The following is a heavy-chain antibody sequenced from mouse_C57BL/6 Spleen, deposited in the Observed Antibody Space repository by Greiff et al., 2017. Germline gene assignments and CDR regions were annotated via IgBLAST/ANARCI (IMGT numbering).Heavy chain of an antibody. CDR1: GYTFTSYW. CDR3: ARWRRTSYYYAMDY. V-gene: IGHV1-50*01. J-gene: IGHJ4*01. Sequence: VQLQQPGAELVKPGASVKLSCKASGYTFTSYWMQWVKQRPGQGLEWIGEIDPSDSYTNYNQKFKGKATLTVDTSSSTAYMQLSSLTSEDSAVYDCARWRRTSYYYAMDYWGQGTSVTVSS. CDR2: IDPSDSYT. D-gene: IGHD6-1*01.